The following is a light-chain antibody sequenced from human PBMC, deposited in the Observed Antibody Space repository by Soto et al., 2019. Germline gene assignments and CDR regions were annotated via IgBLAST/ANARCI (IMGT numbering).Light chain of an antibody. CDR2: NND. CDR1: TSNLGNHF. Sequence: QSVLTQPPSVSGTPGQRGTISCSGGTSNLGNHFVYWYQHLPGTAPRLLIYNNDQRPSRVPARFSGSKSGASASLAISGPRCDDAGDYFCATWDDSLSGRVFGGGTKLTVL. J-gene: IGLJ3*02. V-gene: IGLV1-47*02. CDR3: ATWDDSLSGRV.